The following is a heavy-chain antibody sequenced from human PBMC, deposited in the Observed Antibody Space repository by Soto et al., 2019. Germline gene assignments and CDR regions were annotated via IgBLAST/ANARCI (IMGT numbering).Heavy chain of an antibody. V-gene: IGHV3-74*03. CDR2: INSDGSRI. CDR3: VRDIR. J-gene: IGHJ4*02. Sequence: EVQLVESGGGLVQSGGSLRLSCAASGFTFSSQWMYWVRQSPGKGPVWVSYINSDGSRIAYADSVKGRFTISRDNAKNTLYLQMNSLRVEDTAVYYCVRDIRWGRGTLVTVSS. CDR1: GFTFSSQW.